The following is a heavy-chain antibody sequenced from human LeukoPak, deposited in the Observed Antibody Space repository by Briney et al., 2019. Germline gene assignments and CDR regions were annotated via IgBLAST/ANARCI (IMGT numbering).Heavy chain of an antibody. D-gene: IGHD3/OR15-3a*01. J-gene: IGHJ3*02. Sequence: NPSETLSLTCSVSGDSINSGGYYWSWIRQLPGKGLEWIGCVYHTGTTYYIPSLESRVTLSVDTSKNQFSLKLNSVTAADTAVYYCARDRWTVGAFDIWGQGTLVTVSS. V-gene: IGHV4-31*03. CDR3: ARDRWTVGAFDI. CDR1: GDSINSGGYY. CDR2: VYHTGTT.